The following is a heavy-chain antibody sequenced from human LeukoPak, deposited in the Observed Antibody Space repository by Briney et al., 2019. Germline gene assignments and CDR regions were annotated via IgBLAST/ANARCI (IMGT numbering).Heavy chain of an antibody. CDR3: ARDSAYAFDT. J-gene: IGHJ3*02. Sequence: PGGSLRLSCAASGFAFSSYSMNWVRQAPGKGLEWVSYSRNSKNIYYAASVEGRFTISRDDAQNSLYLQTNSLREEDTAVYYCARDSAYAFDTWGQGTKVTVSS. CDR1: GFAFSSYS. V-gene: IGHV3-48*02. D-gene: IGHD1-26*01. CDR2: SRNSKNI.